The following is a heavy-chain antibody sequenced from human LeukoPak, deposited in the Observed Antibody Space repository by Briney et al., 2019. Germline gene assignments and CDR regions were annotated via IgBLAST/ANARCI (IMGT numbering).Heavy chain of an antibody. J-gene: IGHJ2*01. CDR2: FIPIFGTT. CDR3: AKEGDTALVTGYFDL. D-gene: IGHD5-18*01. Sequence: ASMTVSCKASAGTFGSYVISWERHAHGHWLEWKGGFIPIFGTTNYTQKFQGRLTITADESTSTVYMEMSSLRSEDTAMYYCAKEGDTALVTGYFDLWGRGTRVSVSA. CDR1: AGTFGSYV. V-gene: IGHV1-69*13.